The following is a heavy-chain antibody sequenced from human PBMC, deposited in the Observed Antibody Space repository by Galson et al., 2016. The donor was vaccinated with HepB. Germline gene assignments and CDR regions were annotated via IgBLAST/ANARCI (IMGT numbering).Heavy chain of an antibody. CDR2: ITSTSGHK. V-gene: IGHV3-21*01. D-gene: IGHD2-15*01. CDR1: GVTFGTYT. CDR3: ARGGCSGGSCYSGTWDY. J-gene: IGHJ4*02. Sequence: SLRLSCAVSGVTFGTYTMNWVRQAPGKGLEWVSSITSTSGHKYYADSVKGRFTISRDNAENSLYLQMNTLRDNDTAVYYCARGGCSGGSCYSGTWDYRGRGPVVFDSS.